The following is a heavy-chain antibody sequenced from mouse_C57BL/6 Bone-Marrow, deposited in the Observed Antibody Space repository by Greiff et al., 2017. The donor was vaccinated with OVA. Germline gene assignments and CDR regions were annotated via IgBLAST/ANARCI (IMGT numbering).Heavy chain of an antibody. D-gene: IGHD1-1*01. Sequence: EVKLMESGGGLVQSGRSLRLSCATSGFTFSDFYMEWVRQAPGKGLEWIAASRNKANDYTTEYSASVKGRFIVSRETSQSILYLQMNALRAEDTAIYYCARDAPYYYGSSYGYFDVWGTGTTVTVSS. J-gene: IGHJ1*03. CDR1: GFTFSDFY. V-gene: IGHV7-1*01. CDR3: ARDAPYYYGSSYGYFDV. CDR2: SRNKANDYTT.